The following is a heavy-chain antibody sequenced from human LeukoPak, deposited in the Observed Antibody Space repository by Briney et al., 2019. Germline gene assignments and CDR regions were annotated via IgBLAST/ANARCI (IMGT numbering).Heavy chain of an antibody. J-gene: IGHJ5*02. V-gene: IGHV1-69*13. D-gene: IGHD2-15*01. Sequence: SVKVSCKASGGTFSSYAISWVRQAPGQGLEWMGRIIPIFGTANYAQKFQGRVTITADESTSTAYMELSSLRSEDTAVYYCARDDCSGGSCYPRDGNWFDPWGQGTLVTVSS. CDR3: ARDDCSGGSCYPRDGNWFDP. CDR2: IIPIFGTA. CDR1: GGTFSSYA.